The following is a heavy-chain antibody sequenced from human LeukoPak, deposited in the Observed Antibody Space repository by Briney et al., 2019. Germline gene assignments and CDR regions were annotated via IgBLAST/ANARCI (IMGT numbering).Heavy chain of an antibody. D-gene: IGHD2-21*02. Sequence: GGSLRLSCTASGFTFGEYAMSWFGQAPGKGLEWLSVISGGSSGSTYYAGSVTGRFTVSRDNSKNTVDLQMNNLRVDDTAIYYCAKDHANTPVVTNWGQGILVSVSS. J-gene: IGHJ4*02. CDR2: ISGGSSGST. CDR3: AKDHANTPVVTN. V-gene: IGHV3-23*01. CDR1: GFTFGEYA.